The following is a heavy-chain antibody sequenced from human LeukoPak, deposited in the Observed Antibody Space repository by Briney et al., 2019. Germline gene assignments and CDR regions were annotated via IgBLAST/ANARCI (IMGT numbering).Heavy chain of an antibody. J-gene: IGHJ5*02. CDR3: ARVMFTSTPLFWSGYYGWFDP. D-gene: IGHD3-3*01. CDR2: ISSSGSTI. V-gene: IGHV3-48*03. CDR1: GFTFSSYE. Sequence: GGSLRLSCAASGFTFSSYEMNWVRQAPGKGLEWVSYISSSGSTIYYADSVKGRFTISRDNAKNSLYLQMNSLRAEDTAVYYCARVMFTSTPLFWSGYYGWFDPWGQGTLVTVSS.